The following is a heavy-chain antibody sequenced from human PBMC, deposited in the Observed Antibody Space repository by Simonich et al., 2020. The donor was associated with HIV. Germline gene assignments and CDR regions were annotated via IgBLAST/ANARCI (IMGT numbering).Heavy chain of an antibody. CDR3: ARGPNTGGYDSF. CDR2: INPKNGDT. V-gene: IGHV1-2*06. D-gene: IGHD5-12*01. J-gene: IGHJ4*02. CDR1: GYPCTGYY. Sequence: QEQLVQSGAEVKKPGASVKVSCEASGYPCTGYYIHWVRQAPGQGRELMGRINPKNGDTNFAQNFQGRDSMIRDTSISTAFMELSSLRSDDTAVYYCARGPNTGGYDSFGGQGTLVTVSS.